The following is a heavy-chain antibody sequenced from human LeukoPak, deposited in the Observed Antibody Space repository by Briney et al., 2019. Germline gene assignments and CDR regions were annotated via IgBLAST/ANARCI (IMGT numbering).Heavy chain of an antibody. CDR3: ARVGLDNTGWHISWFDP. CDR2: ITTNGAST. V-gene: IGHV3-11*01. D-gene: IGHD6-19*01. Sequence: GGSLRLSCAASGFTFSDYYMTWVRQAPGKGLEWISYITTNGASTYYANSVKGRFTISRDNAQNSLFLQMNSPRAEDTAIYYCARVGLDNTGWHISWFDPWGQGTLVTVSS. CDR1: GFTFSDYY. J-gene: IGHJ5*02.